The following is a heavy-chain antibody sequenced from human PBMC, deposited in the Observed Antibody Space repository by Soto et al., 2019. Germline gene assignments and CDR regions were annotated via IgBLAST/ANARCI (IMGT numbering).Heavy chain of an antibody. CDR3: ARASSWSNWYDP. Sequence: QVQLQESGPGLVKPSETLSLTCTVSGGSISSYYWSWIRQPPGKGLEWIGYIYYSGSTNYNPSLKSRVTISVDTSKNQFSLNLSSVTAADTAVYYCARASSWSNWYDPWGQGTLVTVSS. CDR2: IYYSGST. V-gene: IGHV4-59*01. CDR1: GGSISSYY. J-gene: IGHJ5*02. D-gene: IGHD6-13*01.